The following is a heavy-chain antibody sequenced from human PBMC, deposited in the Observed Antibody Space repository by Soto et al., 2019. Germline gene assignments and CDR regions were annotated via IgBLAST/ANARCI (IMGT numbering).Heavy chain of an antibody. Sequence: KVSCKASGGTFSSYTISWVRQAPGQGLEWMGRIIPILGIANYAQKFQGRVTITADKSTSTAYMELSSLRSEDTAVYYCARIAGYCSGGSCYWDWFDPWGQGTLVTVSS. CDR2: IIPILGIA. CDR1: GGTFSSYT. D-gene: IGHD2-15*01. V-gene: IGHV1-69*02. J-gene: IGHJ5*02. CDR3: ARIAGYCSGGSCYWDWFDP.